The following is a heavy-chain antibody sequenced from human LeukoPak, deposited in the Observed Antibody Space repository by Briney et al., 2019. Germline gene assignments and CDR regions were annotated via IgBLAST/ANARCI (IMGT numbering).Heavy chain of an antibody. CDR3: ARDRSGYFQN. Sequence: GGSLRLSCAASGFIFSSHWMSWVRQAPGEGLEWVAHIKEDGSERYYGDSVKGRFTVSRDSTKNSVYLQMNSLRVEDTAVYYCARDRSGYFQNWGQGTLVTVSS. CDR2: IKEDGSER. CDR1: GFIFSSHW. V-gene: IGHV3-7*04. D-gene: IGHD3-3*01. J-gene: IGHJ1*01.